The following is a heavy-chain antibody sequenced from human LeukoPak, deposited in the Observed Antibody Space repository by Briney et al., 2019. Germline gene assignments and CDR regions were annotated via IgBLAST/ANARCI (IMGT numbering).Heavy chain of an antibody. V-gene: IGHV3-30*18. D-gene: IGHD4-17*01. CDR3: ANLYGDYDY. CDR2: ISYDGSNK. Sequence: PGRSLRLSCAASGFTFRSYGMHWVRQAPGKGLEWVAVISYDGSNKYYADSVKGRFTISRDNSKNTLYLQMNSLRAGDTAVYYCANLYGDYDYWGQGTLVTVSS. J-gene: IGHJ4*02. CDR1: GFTFRSYG.